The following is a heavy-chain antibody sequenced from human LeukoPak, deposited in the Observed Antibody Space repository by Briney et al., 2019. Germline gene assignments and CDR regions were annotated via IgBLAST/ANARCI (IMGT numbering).Heavy chain of an antibody. CDR1: GFTFSSYA. CDR3: AREGGPYGGNNPTWYFDY. V-gene: IGHV3-30-3*01. J-gene: IGHJ4*02. CDR2: ISYDGSNK. Sequence: GRSLKLSCAASGFTFSSYAMHWVRQAPGKGLEWVAVISYDGSNKYYADSVKGRFTISRDNSKNTLYLQMNSLRAEDTAVYYCAREGGPYGGNNPTWYFDYWAREPWSPSPQ. D-gene: IGHD4-23*01.